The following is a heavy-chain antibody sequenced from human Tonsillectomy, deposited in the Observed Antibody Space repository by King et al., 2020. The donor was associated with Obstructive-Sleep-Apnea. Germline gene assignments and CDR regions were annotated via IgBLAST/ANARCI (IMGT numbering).Heavy chain of an antibody. CDR1: VGSISNYY. CDR3: ARHRGVEDYGGYGDYFDY. Sequence: VQLQESGPGLVKPSETLSLTCTVSVGSISNYYWSWIRQPPGKGLWWSGYLYYIGNTNFNPSLKSRVTISADTSKIHFSLRLSTVTAADTAVYYCARHRGVEDYGGYGDYFDYWGQGTLVTVSS. V-gene: IGHV4-59*08. J-gene: IGHJ4*02. CDR2: LYYIGNT. D-gene: IGHD5-12*01.